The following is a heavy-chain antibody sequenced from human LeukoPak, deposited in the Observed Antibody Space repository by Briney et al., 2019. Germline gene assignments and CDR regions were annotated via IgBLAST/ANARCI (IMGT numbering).Heavy chain of an antibody. CDR1: GYSFTSYW. Sequence: GESLKISCKGSGYSFTSYWIGWVRQMPGKGLEWMGIIYPGDSDTRYSPSFQGQVTISADKSISTAYLQWSSLKASDTAMYYCARLNRITSILWSAMGAFDIWGQGTMVTVSS. V-gene: IGHV5-51*01. CDR3: ARLNRITSILWSAMGAFDI. CDR2: IYPGDSDT. J-gene: IGHJ3*02. D-gene: IGHD2-21*01.